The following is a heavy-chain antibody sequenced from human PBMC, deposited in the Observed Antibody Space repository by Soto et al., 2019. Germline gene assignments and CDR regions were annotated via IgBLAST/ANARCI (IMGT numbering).Heavy chain of an antibody. V-gene: IGHV4-39*02. CDR3: ARDRGSSGYYYDWYFDL. Sequence: PSETLSLTCTVSGGSISSSSYYWGWIRQPPGKGLEWIGSIYYSGSTYYNPTLKSRVTISVDTSKNKFYLKLSTVTAADTSVYYCARDRGSSGYYYDWYFDLWGRGTLVTVS. CDR1: GGSISSSSYY. J-gene: IGHJ2*01. CDR2: IYYSGST. D-gene: IGHD3-22*01.